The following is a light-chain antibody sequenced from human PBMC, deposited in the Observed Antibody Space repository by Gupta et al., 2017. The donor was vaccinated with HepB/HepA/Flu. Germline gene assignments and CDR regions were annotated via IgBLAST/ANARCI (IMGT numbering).Light chain of an antibody. V-gene: IGLV6-57*02. CDR3: QAEDKSIVV. Sequence: FLLPPPHSVSESPGLTVTISCTCSGGSIARNYVQWYQQHPGKAPTTLIYDDNRRPSGVPDRFSGSSEESTTAAPLTIAAMEDEADDDYYWQAEDKSIVVFGGGTKVTVL. J-gene: IGLJ2*01. CDR2: DDN. CDR1: GGSIARNY.